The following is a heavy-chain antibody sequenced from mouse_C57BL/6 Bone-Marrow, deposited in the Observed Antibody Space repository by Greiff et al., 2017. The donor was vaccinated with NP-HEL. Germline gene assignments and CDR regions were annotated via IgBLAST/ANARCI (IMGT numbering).Heavy chain of an antibody. CDR2: IYPGSGST. J-gene: IGHJ4*01. CDR3: ARWGIYYDYDALHYYAMDY. Sequence: QVQLQQPGAELVKPGASVKMSCKASGYTFTSYWITWVKQRPGQGLEWIGDIYPGSGSTNYNEKFKSKATLTVDTSSSTAYMQLSSLTSEDSAVYYCARWGIYYDYDALHYYAMDYWGQGTSVTVSS. CDR1: GYTFTSYW. D-gene: IGHD2-4*01. V-gene: IGHV1-55*01.